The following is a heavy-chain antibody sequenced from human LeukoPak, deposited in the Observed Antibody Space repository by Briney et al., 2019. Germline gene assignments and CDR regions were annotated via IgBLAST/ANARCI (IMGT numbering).Heavy chain of an antibody. D-gene: IGHD3-22*01. CDR3: ARDGYYYDSSGLEDYYYYYMDV. CDR1: GFTFSSYS. J-gene: IGHJ6*03. V-gene: IGHV3-21*01. Sequence: GGSLRLSCAASGFTFSSYSMNWVRQAPGKGLEWVSSISSSSSYIYYADSVKGRFTISRDNAKNSLYLQMNSLRAEDTAVYYCARDGYYYDSSGLEDYYYYYMDVWGKGTTVTVSS. CDR2: ISSSSSYI.